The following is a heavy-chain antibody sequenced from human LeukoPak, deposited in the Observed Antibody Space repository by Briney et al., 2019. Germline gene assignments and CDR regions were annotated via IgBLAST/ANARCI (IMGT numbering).Heavy chain of an antibody. CDR1: GFTFSSYS. J-gene: IGHJ5*02. CDR2: ISSSSSTI. Sequence: GGSLRLSCAASGFTFSSYSMNWVRQAPGKGLEWVSYISSSSSTIYYADSVKGRFTISRDNAKNSLYLQMNSLRAEDTAVYYCARDYPVLGVVILRYNWFDPWGQGTLVTVSS. V-gene: IGHV3-48*04. D-gene: IGHD3-3*01. CDR3: ARDYPVLGVVILRYNWFDP.